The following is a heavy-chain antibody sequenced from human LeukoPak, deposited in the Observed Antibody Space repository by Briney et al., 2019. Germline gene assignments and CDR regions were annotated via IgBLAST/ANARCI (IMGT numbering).Heavy chain of an antibody. V-gene: IGHV1-18*01. CDR3: AREDFYSSSSYFDY. D-gene: IGHD6-6*01. J-gene: IGHJ4*02. CDR2: ISAYNGNT. Sequence: GASVKASCKASGYTFTSYGISWVRQAPGQGLEWMGWISAYNGNTNYAQKLQGRVTMTTDTSTSTAYMELRSLRSDDTAVYYCAREDFYSSSSYFDYWGQGTLVTVSS. CDR1: GYTFTSYG.